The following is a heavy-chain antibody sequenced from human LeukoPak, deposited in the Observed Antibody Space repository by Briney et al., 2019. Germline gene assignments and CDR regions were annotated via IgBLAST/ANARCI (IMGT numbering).Heavy chain of an antibody. CDR1: GFTFSSYA. V-gene: IGHV3-64*01. J-gene: IGHJ4*02. Sequence: QTGGSLRLSCAASGFTFSSYAMHWVRQAPGKGLEYVSAISSNGGSTYYANSVKGRFTISRDNSKNTLYLQMGSLRTEDMAVHYCARSVVIPVAGHFDYWGQGTLVTVSS. CDR3: ARSVVIPVAGHFDY. D-gene: IGHD6-19*01. CDR2: ISSNGGST.